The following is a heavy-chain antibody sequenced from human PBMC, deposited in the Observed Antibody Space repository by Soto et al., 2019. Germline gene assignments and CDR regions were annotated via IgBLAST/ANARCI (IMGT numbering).Heavy chain of an antibody. CDR2: ISWNSGSI. J-gene: IGHJ4*02. CDR3: ARSQLVWAKNYFDY. D-gene: IGHD6-13*01. V-gene: IGHV3-9*01. CDR1: GFTFDDYA. Sequence: EVQLVESGGGLVQPGRSLRLSCAASGFTFDDYAMHWVRQAPGKGLEWVSGISWNSGSIGYADPVKGRFTISRANAXTSLYLQMTSLRAEDTALYYCARSQLVWAKNYFDYWGQGTLVTVSS.